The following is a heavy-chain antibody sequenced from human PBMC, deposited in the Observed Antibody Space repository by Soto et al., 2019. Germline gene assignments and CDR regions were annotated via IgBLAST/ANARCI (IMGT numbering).Heavy chain of an antibody. CDR1: GGSISGGGYY. CDR2: IYYSGST. Sequence: SETLSLTCTVSGGSISGGGYYWSWIRQHPGKGLEWIGYIYYSGSTYYNPSLKSRVTISVDTSKNQFSLKLSSVTAADTAVYYCARGVRHSSSLAGGYYYGMDVWGQGTTVTVSS. CDR3: ARGVRHSSSLAGGYYYGMDV. V-gene: IGHV4-31*03. D-gene: IGHD6-6*01. J-gene: IGHJ6*02.